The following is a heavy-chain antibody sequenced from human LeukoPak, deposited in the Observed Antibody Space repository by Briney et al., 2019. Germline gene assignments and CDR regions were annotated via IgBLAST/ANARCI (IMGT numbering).Heavy chain of an antibody. CDR1: GGSISSYY. CDR2: IKQDGSEK. CDR3: ARVGKAYNYDSSGYYYVFDY. D-gene: IGHD3-22*01. V-gene: IGHV3-7*01. Sequence: ETLSLTCTVSGGSISSYYWSWVRQAPGKGLEWVANIKQDGSEKYYVDSVKGRFTISRDNAKNSLYLQMNSLRAEDTAVYYCARVGKAYNYDSSGYYYVFDYWGQGTLVTVSS. J-gene: IGHJ4*02.